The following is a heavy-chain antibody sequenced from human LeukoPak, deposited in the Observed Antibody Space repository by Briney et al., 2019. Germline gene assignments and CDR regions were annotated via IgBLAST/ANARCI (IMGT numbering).Heavy chain of an antibody. D-gene: IGHD3-3*01. Sequence: GGSLRLXCAASGFTCDDYAMQWVRRAPGKGLEWVSGISWNSGSIGYADSVKGRFTISRDNAKNSLYLQMNSLRAEDMALYYCAKGRSADFWSGYPFDYWGQGTLVTVSS. J-gene: IGHJ4*02. V-gene: IGHV3-9*03. CDR3: AKGRSADFWSGYPFDY. CDR2: ISWNSGSI. CDR1: GFTCDDYA.